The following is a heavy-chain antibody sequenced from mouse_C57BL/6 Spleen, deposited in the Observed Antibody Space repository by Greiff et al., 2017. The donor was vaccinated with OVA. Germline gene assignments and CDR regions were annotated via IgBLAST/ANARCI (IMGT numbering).Heavy chain of an antibody. CDR1: GYAFSSSW. CDR2: IYPGDGDT. D-gene: IGHD2-4*01. Sequence: QVQLKESGPELVKPGASVKISCKASGYAFSSSWMNWVKQRPGKGLEWIGRIYPGDGDTNYNGKFKGKATLTADKSSSTAYMQLSSLTSEDSAVYFCARSGLRDAMDYWGQGTSVTVSS. CDR3: ARSGLRDAMDY. V-gene: IGHV1-82*01. J-gene: IGHJ4*01.